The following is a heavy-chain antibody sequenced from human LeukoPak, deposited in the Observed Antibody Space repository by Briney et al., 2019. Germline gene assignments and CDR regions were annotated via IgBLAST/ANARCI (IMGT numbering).Heavy chain of an antibody. CDR2: INPNSGGT. CDR3: VRAPRHVHGM. Sequence: ASVKVSCKASGYTFTGYYMHWVRQASGQGLEWMGWINPNSGGTNYAQKFQGRVTMSRDTSISTVYMELSSLIYDDTAVYYCVRAPRHVHGMWGQGTLVTVSS. V-gene: IGHV1-2*02. J-gene: IGHJ4*02. CDR1: GYTFTGYY.